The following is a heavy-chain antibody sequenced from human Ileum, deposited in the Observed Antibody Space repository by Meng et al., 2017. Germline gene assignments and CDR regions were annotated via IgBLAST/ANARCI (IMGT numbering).Heavy chain of an antibody. CDR1: GYIFTRYG. CDR2: ISAYSGNT. CDR3: ARDTVGTTLGDY. D-gene: IGHD4-23*01. Sequence: QVQLVQSGAEVKKPGASVKVSCKASGYIFTRYGIGWVRQASGQGLEWMGWISAYSGNTKYAQKLQGRVTMTTDTSTSTAYMELRNLRSDDTAVYYCARDTVGTTLGDYWGQGTLVTVSS. V-gene: IGHV1-18*01. J-gene: IGHJ4*02.